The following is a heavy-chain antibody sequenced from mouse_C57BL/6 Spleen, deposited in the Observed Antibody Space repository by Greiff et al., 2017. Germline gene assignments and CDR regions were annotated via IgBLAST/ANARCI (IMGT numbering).Heavy chain of an antibody. CDR3: ARWGSHSNSLDY. V-gene: IGHV1-69*01. CDR2: IDPSDSYT. J-gene: IGHJ2*01. CDR1: GYTFTSYW. D-gene: IGHD2-5*01. Sequence: QVQLQQSGAELVMPGASVKLSCKASGYTFTSYWLHWVKQRPGQGLEWIGEIDPSDSYTNYNQKFKGKSTLPVAKSSSPASMQLSILKSDASAVFYCARWGSHSNSLDYWGQGTTLTVPS.